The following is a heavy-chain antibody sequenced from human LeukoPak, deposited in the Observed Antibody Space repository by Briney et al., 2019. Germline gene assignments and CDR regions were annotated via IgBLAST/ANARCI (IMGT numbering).Heavy chain of an antibody. J-gene: IGHJ4*02. CDR1: GFIFSNFG. Sequence: GGSLRLSCAASGFIFSNFGMHWVRQAPGKGLEWVAFIRFDGGNKYCADSVKGRFTISRDNSKNTLYLQMNSLRAEDTAVYYCAKCDSSGYYDYDYWGQGTLVTVSS. CDR3: AKCDSSGYYDYDY. D-gene: IGHD3-22*01. V-gene: IGHV3-30*02. CDR2: IRFDGGNK.